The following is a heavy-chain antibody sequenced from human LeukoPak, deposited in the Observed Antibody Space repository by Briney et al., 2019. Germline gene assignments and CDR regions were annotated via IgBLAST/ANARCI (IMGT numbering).Heavy chain of an antibody. CDR1: GGSISSYY. CDR2: IYYSGST. Sequence: SETLSLTRTVSGGSISSYYWSWIRQPPGKGLEWIGYIYYSGSTNYNPSLKSRVTISVDTSKNQFSLKLSSVTAADTAVYYCARDSKSGGYFDYWGQGTLVTVSS. CDR3: ARDSKSGGYFDY. J-gene: IGHJ4*02. D-gene: IGHD2-15*01. V-gene: IGHV4-59*01.